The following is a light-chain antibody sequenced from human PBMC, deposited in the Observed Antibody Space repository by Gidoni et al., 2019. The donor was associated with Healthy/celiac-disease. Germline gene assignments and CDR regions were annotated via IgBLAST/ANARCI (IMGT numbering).Light chain of an antibody. V-gene: IGLV2-14*01. Sequence: QSALTQPASVSGSPGQSIPISCTGTSSDVGGYNYVSWYPQQPGKAPKLMIYEVSHRPSGVSNRFSGSKSGNTASLTISGLQAEDEADYYCSSYTSSSTVVFGGGTKLTVL. CDR1: SSDVGGYNY. J-gene: IGLJ2*01. CDR3: SSYTSSSTVV. CDR2: EVS.